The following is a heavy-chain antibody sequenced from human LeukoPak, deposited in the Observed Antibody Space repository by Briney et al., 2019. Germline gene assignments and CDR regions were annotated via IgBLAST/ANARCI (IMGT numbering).Heavy chain of an antibody. Sequence: GESLKISCKGSGYSFTTYWIGWVRQMPGKGLEWMGIIYPGDSDTRYSPSFQGQVTISADKSISTAYLQWSSLKASDTAMYYCARLDRYIKTGYYYYFDYWGQGTLVTVSS. CDR2: IYPGDSDT. D-gene: IGHD3-9*01. J-gene: IGHJ4*02. CDR1: GYSFTTYW. CDR3: ARLDRYIKTGYYYYFDY. V-gene: IGHV5-51*01.